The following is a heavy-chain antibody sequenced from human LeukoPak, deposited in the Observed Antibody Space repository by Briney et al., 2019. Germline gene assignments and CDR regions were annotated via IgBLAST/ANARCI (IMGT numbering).Heavy chain of an antibody. CDR2: MSDSGDST. D-gene: IGHD3-22*01. CDR1: GFTFSSYG. Sequence: GGTLRLSCAASGFTFSSYGMSWVRQAPGKGLEWVSAMSDSGDSTYYADSVKGRFTISRDNSKNTLYLQMNSLRAEDTAVYYCAKLSYVADSSGYYLLAFDIWGQGTMVTVSS. CDR3: AKLSYVADSSGYYLLAFDI. J-gene: IGHJ3*02. V-gene: IGHV3-23*01.